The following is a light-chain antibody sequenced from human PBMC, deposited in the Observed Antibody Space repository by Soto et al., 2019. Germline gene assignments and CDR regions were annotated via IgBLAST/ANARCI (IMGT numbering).Light chain of an antibody. Sequence: DMVMTQSPDSLAVSLGERATINCKSSQSVLHSSNNENYLAWYQQKPGQPPKLLIYWASTRESGVPDRFSGSGSGTDFTLTISSLQAEDVAVYYCQQYYSTLRTFGQGTKVDIK. V-gene: IGKV4-1*01. CDR2: WAS. CDR3: QQYYSTLRT. CDR1: QSVLHSSNNENY. J-gene: IGKJ1*01.